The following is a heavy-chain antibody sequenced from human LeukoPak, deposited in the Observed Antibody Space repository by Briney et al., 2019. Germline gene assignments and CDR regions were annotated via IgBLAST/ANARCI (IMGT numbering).Heavy chain of an antibody. D-gene: IGHD1-26*01. CDR2: INQDGSEK. J-gene: IGHJ6*03. V-gene: IGHV3-7*01. CDR1: AFTFSSYW. CDR3: GRARHGGGYSNYYYYMDV. Sequence: RGSLRQTFAASAFTFSSYWMSWVRQAPGKGLEWVATINQDGSEKYYVDSVKGRFTISRDNAKHSLYLQMNRLRAADPAVYYCGRARHGGGYSNYYYYMDVGGRETTVTFSS.